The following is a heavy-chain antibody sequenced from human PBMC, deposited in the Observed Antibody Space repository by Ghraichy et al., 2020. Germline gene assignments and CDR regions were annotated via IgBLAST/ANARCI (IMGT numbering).Heavy chain of an antibody. CDR3: ARGRLGYCSGGSCGHY. V-gene: IGHV1-18*01. CDR2: ISAYNGNT. Sequence: ASVKVSCKASGYTFPSYGISWVRQAPGQGLEWMGWISAYNGNTNYAQKLQGRVTMTTDTSTSTAYMELRSLRSDDTAVYYCARGRLGYCSGGSCGHYWGQGTLVTVSS. CDR1: GYTFPSYG. D-gene: IGHD2-15*01. J-gene: IGHJ4*02.